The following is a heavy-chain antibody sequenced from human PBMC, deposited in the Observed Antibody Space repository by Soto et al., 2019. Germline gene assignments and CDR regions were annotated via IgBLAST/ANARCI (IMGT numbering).Heavy chain of an antibody. V-gene: IGHV3-23*01. D-gene: IGHD1-26*01. CDR2: ISGSGGST. CDR3: ARRGSGSYYES. Sequence: EVQLLESGGGLVQPGGSLRLSCAASGFTFSSYAMRWVRQAPGKGLEWVSAISGSGGSTYYADSVKGRFTISRDNSKNTLYLQMNSLRAEDTAVYYCARRGSGSYYESWGQGNEVTLHS. CDR1: GFTFSSYA. J-gene: IGHJ5*01.